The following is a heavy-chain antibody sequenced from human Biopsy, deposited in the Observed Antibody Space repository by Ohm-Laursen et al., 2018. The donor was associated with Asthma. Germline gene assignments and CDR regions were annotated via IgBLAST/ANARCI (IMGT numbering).Heavy chain of an antibody. CDR1: GFSLSSSGAN. D-gene: IGHD1-14*01. Sequence: TQTLTLTGSFSGFSLSSSGANVNWIRQPPGKALEWLARIDWEEDKFYSTSLRTRLTISKGSSEDQVVLTMTNVGPVDTATYYCTRHNDYWGPGILVTVSS. CDR3: TRHNDY. J-gene: IGHJ4*02. CDR2: IDWEEDK. V-gene: IGHV2-70*04.